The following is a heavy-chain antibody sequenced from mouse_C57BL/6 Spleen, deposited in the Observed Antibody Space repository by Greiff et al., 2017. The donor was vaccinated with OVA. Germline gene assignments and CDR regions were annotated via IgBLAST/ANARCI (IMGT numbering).Heavy chain of an antibody. CDR2: IYPGSGST. J-gene: IGHJ4*01. CDR1: GYTFTSYW. CDR3: ARRRSLYDMDY. Sequence: VQLQQSGAELVKPGASVKMSCKASGYTFTSYWITWVKQRPGQGLEWIGDIYPGSGSTNYNEKFKGKATLTVDTSSSTAYMQLSSLTSEDSAVYYGARRRSLYDMDYWGQGTSVTVSS. V-gene: IGHV1-55*01.